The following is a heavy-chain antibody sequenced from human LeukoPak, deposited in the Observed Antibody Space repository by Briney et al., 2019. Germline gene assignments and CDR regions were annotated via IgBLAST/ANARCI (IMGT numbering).Heavy chain of an antibody. CDR3: TRDREFTYYYDSSDLNAFDI. Sequence: GASVKVSCKASGYTFTGYYMHWVRQAPGQGLEWMGWINPNSGGTNYAQKFQGRVTMTRDTSITTAYMELSRLGSDDTAVYYCTRDREFTYYYDSSDLNAFDIWGQGTMVTVSS. J-gene: IGHJ3*02. V-gene: IGHV1-2*02. D-gene: IGHD3-22*01. CDR2: INPNSGGT. CDR1: GYTFTGYY.